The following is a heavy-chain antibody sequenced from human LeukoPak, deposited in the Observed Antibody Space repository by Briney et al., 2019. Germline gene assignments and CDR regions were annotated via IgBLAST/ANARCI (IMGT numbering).Heavy chain of an antibody. CDR3: ATIEYSSSTLDY. J-gene: IGHJ4*02. D-gene: IGHD6-6*01. V-gene: IGHV3-21*01. Sequence: GGSLRLSCAASGFTFSSYSMTWVRQAPGKGLEWVSSISSSSSYIYYADSVKGRFTISRDNAKNSLYLQMNSLRGEDTAVYYCATIEYSSSTLDYWGQGTLVTVSS. CDR2: ISSSSSYI. CDR1: GFTFSSYS.